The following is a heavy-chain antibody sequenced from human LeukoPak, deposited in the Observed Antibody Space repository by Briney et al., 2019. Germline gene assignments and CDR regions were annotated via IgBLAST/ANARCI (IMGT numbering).Heavy chain of an antibody. J-gene: IGHJ4*02. Sequence: PGGSLRLSCAASGFTLSNYWMGWVRQAPGKGLEWVAVTSPDEGLKFYGDSVKGRFTISRDNSKNTMYLQMNNLREEDTAVYYCTRDPILGAPDYFDYWGQGTLVTVSS. CDR3: TRDPILGAPDYFDY. V-gene: IGHV3-30*03. CDR2: TSPDEGLK. D-gene: IGHD1-26*01. CDR1: GFTLSNYW.